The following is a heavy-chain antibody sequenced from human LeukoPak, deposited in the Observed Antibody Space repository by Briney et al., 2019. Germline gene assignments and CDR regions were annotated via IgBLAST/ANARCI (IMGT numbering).Heavy chain of an antibody. CDR3: ARGGDIVVVTAIPFDY. D-gene: IGHD2-21*02. J-gene: IGHJ4*02. CDR1: GYRFTSYW. Sequence: GESLKISCKGSGYRFTSYWIGWVRQMPGEGLEWMAIIYPGDSDTRYSPSFQGQVTISADKSISTAYLQWSSLKASDTAMYYCARGGDIVVVTAIPFDYWGQGTLVTVSS. CDR2: IYPGDSDT. V-gene: IGHV5-51*01.